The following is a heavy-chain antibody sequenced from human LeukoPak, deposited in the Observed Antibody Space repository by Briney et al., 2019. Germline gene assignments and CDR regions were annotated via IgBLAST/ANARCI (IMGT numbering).Heavy chain of an antibody. CDR2: ISGSGGST. CDR1: GFTFSSYG. Sequence: GGSLRLSCAASGFTFSSYGMSWVRQAPGKGLEWVSAISGSGGSTYYADSVKGRFTISRDNSKNSLYLQMNSLRAEDTAVYYCARLGGYSYGYAFDIWGEGTMVTVSS. J-gene: IGHJ3*02. D-gene: IGHD5-18*01. CDR3: ARLGGYSYGYAFDI. V-gene: IGHV3-23*01.